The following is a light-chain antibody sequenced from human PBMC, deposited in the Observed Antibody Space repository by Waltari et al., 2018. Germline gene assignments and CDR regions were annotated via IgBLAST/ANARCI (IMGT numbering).Light chain of an antibody. CDR3: SSYTDSRTWV. CDR2: EVT. V-gene: IGLV2-14*03. Sequence: QSALTQPASVSGSPGQAITISCTGTGSDLGRYNYVSWYQQNSGKAPKLLIYEVTNRPSGISHRFSGSKSGNTASLTISGLQGEDEALYFCSSYTDSRTWVFGGGTKVTVL. J-gene: IGLJ3*02. CDR1: GSDLGRYNY.